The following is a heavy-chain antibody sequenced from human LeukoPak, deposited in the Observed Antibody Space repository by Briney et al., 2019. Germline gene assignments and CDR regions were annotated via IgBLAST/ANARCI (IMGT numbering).Heavy chain of an antibody. CDR1: GFTFSSYA. J-gene: IGHJ4*02. D-gene: IGHD5-24*01. CDR2: ISGSGRSI. V-gene: IGHV3-23*01. CDR3: AKEFIAGDGHVDCDS. Sequence: GGSLRLSCAVSGFTFSSYAMSWVRQAPGKGLEWVSTISGSGRSIYYGDSFQGRFTISRDNSKNTVYLQMNSLRAEDTAIYYCAKEFIAGDGHVDCDSWGQGTLVTVSS.